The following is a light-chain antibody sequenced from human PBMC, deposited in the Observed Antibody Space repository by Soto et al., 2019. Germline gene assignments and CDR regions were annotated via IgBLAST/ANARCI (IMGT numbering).Light chain of an antibody. CDR2: DAS. CDR3: QQRGNWPQT. CDR1: QSINRY. V-gene: IGKV3-11*01. Sequence: EFVLTQSPATLSLSPGERATLSCRASQSINRYLAWYQQKPGQAPRLLIYDASNRATGIPARFSGSGSGTDFTLTISSLEPEDFAVYYCQQRGNWPQTFGPGTKVDIK. J-gene: IGKJ3*01.